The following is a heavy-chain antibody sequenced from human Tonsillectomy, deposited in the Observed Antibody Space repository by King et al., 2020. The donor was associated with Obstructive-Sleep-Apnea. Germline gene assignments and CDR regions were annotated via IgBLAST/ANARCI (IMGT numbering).Heavy chain of an antibody. Sequence: VQLVESGGGLVQPGRSLRLSCAASGFTFDDYAMHWVRQAPGKGLEWVSGISWNSGSIGYADSVKGRFTISRDNAKNSLNLQMNSLRAEDTALYYCAKDRNDLYYYGMDVWGQGTTVTVSS. CDR3: AKDRNDLYYYGMDV. J-gene: IGHJ6*02. D-gene: IGHD1-1*01. V-gene: IGHV3-9*01. CDR1: GFTFDDYA. CDR2: ISWNSGSI.